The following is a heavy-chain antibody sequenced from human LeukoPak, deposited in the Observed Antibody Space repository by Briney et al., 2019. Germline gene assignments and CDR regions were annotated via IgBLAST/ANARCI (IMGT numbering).Heavy chain of an antibody. CDR1: GFTLSSYE. CDR3: VRASSIVPF. J-gene: IGHJ4*02. V-gene: IGHV3-48*03. Sequence: GGSLRLSCAASGFTLSSYEMNWVRQAPGKGLEWVSSISRGAITIYYADSVKGRFTVYRDNAKNSLYLQMNSLRAEDTAVYYCVRASSIVPFWGQGTLVSVSS. D-gene: IGHD1-26*01. CDR2: ISRGAITI.